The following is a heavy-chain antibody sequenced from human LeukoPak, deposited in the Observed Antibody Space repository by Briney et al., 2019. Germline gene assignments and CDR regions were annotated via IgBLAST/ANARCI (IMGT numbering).Heavy chain of an antibody. CDR1: GGSISSGDNY. J-gene: IGHJ4*02. CDR3: ARYSSSGFDY. D-gene: IGHD6-6*01. Sequence: SETLSLTCTVSGGSISSGDNYWSWIRQPPGKGLEWIGYIYYSGSTYYNPSLKSRVTISVDTSKNQFSLKLSSVTAADTAVYYCARYSSSGFDYWGQGTLVTVSS. V-gene: IGHV4-30-4*08. CDR2: IYYSGST.